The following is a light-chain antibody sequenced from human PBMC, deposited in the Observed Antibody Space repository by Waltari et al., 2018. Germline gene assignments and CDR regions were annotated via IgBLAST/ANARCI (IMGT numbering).Light chain of an antibody. V-gene: IGKV1-27*01. Sequence: DIQMTQSPSSLSASVGDRVTITCRASQGISNYLAWYQQKPGKVPKLLLYASSTLQSGVPSRFSGSGSGTDFTLTISSLQPEDVATYYCQKYSGVFGPGTKVDIK. CDR1: QGISNY. CDR3: QKYSGV. J-gene: IGKJ3*01. CDR2: ASS.